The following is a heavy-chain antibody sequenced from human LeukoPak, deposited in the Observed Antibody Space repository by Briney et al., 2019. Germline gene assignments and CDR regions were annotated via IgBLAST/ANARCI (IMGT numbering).Heavy chain of an antibody. CDR3: ARVWELSDAFDI. CDR2: IYTSGST. D-gene: IGHD1-26*01. Sequence: SETLSLTCTVSGGSISSYYWSWIRQPAGKGLEWIGRIYTSGSTPYNPSLKSRVTISVDTSKNQFSLKLSSVTAADAAVYYCARVWELSDAFDIWGQGTMVTVSS. J-gene: IGHJ3*02. CDR1: GGSISSYY. V-gene: IGHV4-4*07.